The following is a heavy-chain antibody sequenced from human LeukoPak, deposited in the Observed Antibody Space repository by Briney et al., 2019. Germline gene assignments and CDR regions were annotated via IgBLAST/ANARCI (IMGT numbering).Heavy chain of an antibody. Sequence: PETLSLTCTVSGGSISSYYWSSIRQPPGKGLERIGYIYYSGSTNSNPSLKSRVTISVDTSKNQFSLKLSSVTAPDTAAYYCARDFGYSSGWSLGGWCDPWGQGTLVTVSS. CDR3: ARDFGYSSGWSLGGWCDP. D-gene: IGHD6-19*01. CDR2: IYYSGST. CDR1: GGSISSYY. J-gene: IGHJ5*02. V-gene: IGHV4-59*01.